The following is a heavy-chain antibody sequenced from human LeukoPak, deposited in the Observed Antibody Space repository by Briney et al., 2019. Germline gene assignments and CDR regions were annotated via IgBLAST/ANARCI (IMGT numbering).Heavy chain of an antibody. CDR2: IYYSGST. CDR1: GGSISSYY. J-gene: IGHJ4*02. Sequence: PSETLSLTCTVSGGSISSYYWSWIRQPPGKGLEWIGYIYYSGSTNCNPSLKSRVTISVDTSKNQFSPKLSSVTAADTAVYYCARHTGDYVPDYWGQGTLVTVSS. D-gene: IGHD4-17*01. V-gene: IGHV4-59*08. CDR3: ARHTGDYVPDY.